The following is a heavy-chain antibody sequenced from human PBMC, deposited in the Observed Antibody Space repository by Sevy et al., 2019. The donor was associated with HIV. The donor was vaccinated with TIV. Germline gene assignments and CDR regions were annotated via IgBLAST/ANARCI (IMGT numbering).Heavy chain of an antibody. D-gene: IGHD2-21*02. CDR2: IYYSGST. V-gene: IGHV4-30-4*01. Sequence: LSLTCTVSGGSISSGDYYWSWIRQPPGKGLEWIGYIYYSGSTYYNPSLKSRVTISVDTSKNQFSLKLSSVTAADTAVYYCARDAGVRLPTLDAFDIWGQGTMVTVSS. J-gene: IGHJ3*02. CDR3: ARDAGVRLPTLDAFDI. CDR1: GGSISSGDYY.